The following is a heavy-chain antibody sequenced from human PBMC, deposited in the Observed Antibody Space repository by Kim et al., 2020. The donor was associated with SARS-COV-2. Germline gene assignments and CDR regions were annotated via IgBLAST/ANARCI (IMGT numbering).Heavy chain of an antibody. CDR1: GYTLTELS. CDR3: ATGLYYYDSSGYTPFDY. CDR2: FDPEDGET. J-gene: IGHJ4*02. V-gene: IGHV1-24*01. D-gene: IGHD3-22*01. Sequence: ASVKVSCKVSGYTLTELSMHWVRQAPGKGLEWMGGFDPEDGETIYAQKFQGRVTMTEDTSTDTAYMELSSLRSEDTAVYYCATGLYYYDSSGYTPFDYWGQRTLVTVSS.